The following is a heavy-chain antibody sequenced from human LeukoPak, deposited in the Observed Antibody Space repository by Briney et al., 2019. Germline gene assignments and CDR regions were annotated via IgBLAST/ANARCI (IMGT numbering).Heavy chain of an antibody. V-gene: IGHV3-33*08. CDR1: GFTFSGSA. Sequence: GGSLRLSCAASGFTFSGSAMHWVRQAPGKGLEWVAVIWYDGSNKYYAGSVKGRFTISRDNSKNTLYLQMNSLRAEDTAVYYCARGGRHDSSGYYFPPDYWGQGTLVTVSS. CDR2: IWYDGSNK. J-gene: IGHJ4*02. CDR3: ARGGRHDSSGYYFPPDY. D-gene: IGHD3-22*01.